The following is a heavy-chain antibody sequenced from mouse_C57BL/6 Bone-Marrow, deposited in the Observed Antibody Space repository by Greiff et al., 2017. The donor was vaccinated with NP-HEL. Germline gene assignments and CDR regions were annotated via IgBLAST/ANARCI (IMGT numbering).Heavy chain of an antibody. J-gene: IGHJ4*01. CDR2: ISSGGDYI. V-gene: IGHV5-9-1*02. CDR3: TRVGRGYAMDY. CDR1: GFTFSSYA. D-gene: IGHD4-1*01. Sequence: EVMLVESGEGLVKPGGSLKLSCAASGFTFSSYAMSWVRQTPEKRLEWVAYISSGGDYIYYADTVKGRFPISRDNARNTLYLQMSSLKSEDTAMYYCTRVGRGYAMDYWGQGTSVTVSS.